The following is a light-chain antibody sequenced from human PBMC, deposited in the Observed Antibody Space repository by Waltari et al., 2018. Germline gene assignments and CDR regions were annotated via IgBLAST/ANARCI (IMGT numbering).Light chain of an antibody. CDR1: SNNVGNQE. J-gene: IGLJ3*02. CDR2: RNN. V-gene: IGLV10-54*04. Sequence: QAGLTQPPSVSADLRQTATLTCTGNSNNVGNQEAAWLQQHKGRPPKLVSYRNNTRPSGISERFSASRSGNTASLTISELQPEDETDYYCSAWDSGLTVWLFGGGTKLTVL. CDR3: SAWDSGLTVWL.